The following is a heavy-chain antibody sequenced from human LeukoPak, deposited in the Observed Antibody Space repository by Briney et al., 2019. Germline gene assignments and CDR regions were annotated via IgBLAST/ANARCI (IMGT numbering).Heavy chain of an antibody. CDR1: GFTFSSYD. Sequence: PGGSLRLSCAASGFTFSSYDMHWVRQATGKGLEWVSAIGTAGDTYYPGSVKGRFAISRENAKNSLYLQMNSLRAGDTAVYYCARGPGTVTTLYYYYGMDVWGQGTTVTVSS. CDR3: ARGPGTVTTLYYYYGMDV. D-gene: IGHD4-17*01. J-gene: IGHJ6*02. CDR2: IGTAGDT. V-gene: IGHV3-13*01.